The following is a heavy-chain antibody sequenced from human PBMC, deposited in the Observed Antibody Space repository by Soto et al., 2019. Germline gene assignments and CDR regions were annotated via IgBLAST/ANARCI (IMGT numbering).Heavy chain of an antibody. CDR1: GGTFSSYA. D-gene: IGHD5-18*01. J-gene: IGHJ6*02. CDR3: ARDRVDTALKNYYCDVIDF. CDR2: IIPIFGTA. Sequence: SVKVSCKASGGTFSSYAISWVRQAPGQGLEWMGGIIPIFGTADYAQKFQGRVTITADESTSTAYMELSSLRSEDTAVYYCARDRVDTALKNYYCDVIDFWGQGTTVTVSS. V-gene: IGHV1-69*13.